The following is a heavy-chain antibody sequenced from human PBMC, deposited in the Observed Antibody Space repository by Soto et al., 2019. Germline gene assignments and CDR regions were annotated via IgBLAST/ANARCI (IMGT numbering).Heavy chain of an antibody. CDR3: AREGLVLVPTTVNSDYYYYAMDV. CDR2: IIPRSATS. D-gene: IGHD2-2*01. V-gene: IGHV1-69*13. CDR1: GDAFSTYT. Sequence: GASVKVSCKASGDAFSTYTITGMLQAPGQVLEWMGGIIPRSATSNYAQKFQGRVTITADESTNTAYMELSSLRSEDTAVYYCAREGLVLVPTTVNSDYYYYAMDVWGQGTTVTVSS. J-gene: IGHJ6*02.